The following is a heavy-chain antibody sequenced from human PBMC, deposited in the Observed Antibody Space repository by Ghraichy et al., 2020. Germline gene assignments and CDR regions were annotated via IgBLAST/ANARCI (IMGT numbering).Heavy chain of an antibody. CDR2: IKSKTDGGTT. V-gene: IGHV3-15*01. D-gene: IGHD2-15*01. CDR1: GFTFSNSC. CDR3: TKDKSYYYYGMDV. J-gene: IGHJ6*02. Sequence: GGSLRLSCAASGFTFSNSCMSWVRQAPGKGLEWVCCIKSKTDGGTTDYAAPVKGRFTISSDDSKNTLYLQMIRLKTEDTAVYYCTKDKSYYYYGMDVWGQGTTVTVSS.